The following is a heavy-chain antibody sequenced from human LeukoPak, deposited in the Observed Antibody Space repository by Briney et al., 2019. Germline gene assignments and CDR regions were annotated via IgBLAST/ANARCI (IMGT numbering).Heavy chain of an antibody. D-gene: IGHD5-12*01. CDR1: GYTFTSYD. CDR3: ASGYSSRD. V-gene: IGHV1-8*01. J-gene: IGHJ4*02. Sequence: GASVKVSCKAPGYTFTSYDINWVRQATGQGLEWMGWMNPNSGNTGYVQKFQGRITMTRNTSISTAYMELSSLRSEDTAVYYCASGYSSRDWGQGTLVTVSS. CDR2: MNPNSGNT.